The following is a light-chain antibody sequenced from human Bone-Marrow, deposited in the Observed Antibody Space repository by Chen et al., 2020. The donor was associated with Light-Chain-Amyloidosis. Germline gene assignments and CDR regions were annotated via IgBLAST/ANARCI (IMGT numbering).Light chain of an antibody. Sequence: EIVLTQSPGTLSLSPGEGANLSCRASQTISSNYLTWYQQKFGHAPRLLIYGSSSRATGIPDRFTGSGSGTDLTLTSNRLEPEDFAMYYCQQYGTSPLTFGGGTKVKIK. V-gene: IGKV3-20*01. CDR2: GSS. J-gene: IGKJ4*01. CDR3: QQYGTSPLT. CDR1: QTISSNY.